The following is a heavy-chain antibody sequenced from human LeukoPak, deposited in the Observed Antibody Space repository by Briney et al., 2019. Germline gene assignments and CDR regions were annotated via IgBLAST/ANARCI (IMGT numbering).Heavy chain of an antibody. CDR1: GFTVSSNY. D-gene: IGHD3-22*01. Sequence: GGSLRLSCAATGFTVSSNYMSWVRQAPGKGLEWASVIYSGGSTYYADSVKGRFTISRDNSKNTLYLQMNSLRAEDTAVYYCARELYDSSGYYYDAFDIWGQGTMVTVSS. V-gene: IGHV3-53*01. J-gene: IGHJ3*02. CDR2: IYSGGST. CDR3: ARELYDSSGYYYDAFDI.